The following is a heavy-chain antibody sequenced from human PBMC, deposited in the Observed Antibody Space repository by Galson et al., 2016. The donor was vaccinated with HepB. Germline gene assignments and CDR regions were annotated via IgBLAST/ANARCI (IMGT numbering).Heavy chain of an antibody. D-gene: IGHD2-8*02. V-gene: IGHV3-7*01. CDR2: IKPDGSEI. CDR1: GLTFSNYW. Sequence: SLRLSCADSGLTFSNYWMSWVRQAPGKGLEWVANIKPDGSEIHYVDSVKGRFTISRDNAKNSLYLQMNSLRAEDTALYYCGKCGGSGGICGPTPVDYWGQGTLLTVSS. CDR3: GKCGGSGGICGPTPVDY. J-gene: IGHJ4*02.